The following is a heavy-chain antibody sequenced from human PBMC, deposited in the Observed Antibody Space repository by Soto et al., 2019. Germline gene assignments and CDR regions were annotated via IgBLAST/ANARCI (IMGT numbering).Heavy chain of an antibody. Sequence: LRLSCAASGFTFSSYAMSWVRQAPGKGLEWVSAISGSGGSTYYADSVKGRFTISRDNSKNTLYLQMNSLRAEDTAVYYCAKSYYDFWKTLGHWGYYYYGMDVWGQGTTVTVSS. J-gene: IGHJ6*02. D-gene: IGHD3-3*01. CDR3: AKSYYDFWKTLGHWGYYYYGMDV. CDR1: GFTFSSYA. CDR2: ISGSGGST. V-gene: IGHV3-23*01.